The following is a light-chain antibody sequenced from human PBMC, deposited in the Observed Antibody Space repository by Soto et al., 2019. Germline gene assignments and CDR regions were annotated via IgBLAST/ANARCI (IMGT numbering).Light chain of an antibody. CDR3: SSYSRSLNYV. CDR1: NNDIGGHTY. CDR2: EVN. Sequence: QSALTQPPSASGSPGQSVSISCTGTNNDIGGHTYVSWYQRLPGKAPKLLIYEVNKRRSGIPDRFSGSKSGNTASLTVSGLQPEDEAEYFCSSYSRSLNYVFGTGTKLTVL. V-gene: IGLV2-8*01. J-gene: IGLJ1*01.